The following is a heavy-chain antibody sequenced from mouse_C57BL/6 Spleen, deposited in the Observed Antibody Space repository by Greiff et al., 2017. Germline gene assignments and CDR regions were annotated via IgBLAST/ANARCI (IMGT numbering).Heavy chain of an antibody. J-gene: IGHJ4*01. V-gene: IGHV5-17*01. CDR3: GGRLGHYAMDY. D-gene: IGHD4-1*01. Sequence: EVQLVESGGGFVKPGGSLKLSCAASGFTFSDYGMHWVRQAPEKGLEWVAYISSGSSTIYYADTVKGRFTIARDNAKNNMVLQMTSLRSEDTAMYYCGGRLGHYAMDYWGQGTSVTVSS. CDR1: GFTFSDYG. CDR2: ISSGSSTI.